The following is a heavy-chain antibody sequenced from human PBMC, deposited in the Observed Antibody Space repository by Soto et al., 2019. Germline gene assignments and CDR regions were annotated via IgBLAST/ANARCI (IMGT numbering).Heavy chain of an antibody. J-gene: IGHJ6*02. CDR1: GVTFSSYA. Sequence: QVQLVESGGGVVQPGRSLRLSCAASGVTFSSYAMHWVRQAPGKGLEWVAVISYDGRNKYYADSVKGRFTISRDNSKNALYLEMNSLRVEDTAVYHCVRDTAYCSGGTCYSSHDMDVWGQGTTVTVSS. CDR2: ISYDGRNK. D-gene: IGHD2-15*01. CDR3: VRDTAYCSGGTCYSSHDMDV. V-gene: IGHV3-30*04.